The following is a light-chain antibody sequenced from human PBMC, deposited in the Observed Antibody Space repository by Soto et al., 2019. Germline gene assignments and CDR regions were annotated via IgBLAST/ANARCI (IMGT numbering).Light chain of an antibody. V-gene: IGLV1-40*01. J-gene: IGLJ2*01. Sequence: QSVLTQPPSVSEAPGQRVTISCTGSSSNIGAGYDVHWYQQLPGTAPKLLIYGNSNRPSGVPDRFSGAKSGTSASLAITGLQAEDEADYFCQSYDSRLSVVFGGGTKRTVL. CDR1: SSNIGAGYD. CDR2: GNS. CDR3: QSYDSRLSVV.